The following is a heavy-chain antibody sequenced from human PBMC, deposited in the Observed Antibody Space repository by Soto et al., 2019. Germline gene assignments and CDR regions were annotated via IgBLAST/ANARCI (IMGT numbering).Heavy chain of an antibody. J-gene: IGHJ4*02. D-gene: IGHD4-4*01. CDR2: INPSVATT. CDR1: GYTFTNYY. V-gene: IGHV1-46*01. Sequence: QVQLVQSGAEVKKPGASVTVSCKASGYTFTNYYIQWVRQAPGQGLEWMGIINPSVATTSYTQKFQGRVTMTRDTSTSTVYMEVSGLRSEDTAVYYCARVGPVPWTTTVLFDYWGQGTLVTVSS. CDR3: ARVGPVPWTTTVLFDY.